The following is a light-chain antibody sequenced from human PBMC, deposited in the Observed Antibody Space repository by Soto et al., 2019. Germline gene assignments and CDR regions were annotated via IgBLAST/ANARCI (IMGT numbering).Light chain of an antibody. CDR1: SSDVGGYNY. CDR2: DVS. Sequence: QSALTQPRSVSGSPGQSVTISCTGTSSDVGGYNYVSWYHQHPGKAPKLMIYDVSKRPSGVPDRFSGSKSGNTASLTISGLQSEDESDYYCCSNAGSYTRVFGTGTKLTV. J-gene: IGLJ1*01. V-gene: IGLV2-11*01. CDR3: CSNAGSYTRV.